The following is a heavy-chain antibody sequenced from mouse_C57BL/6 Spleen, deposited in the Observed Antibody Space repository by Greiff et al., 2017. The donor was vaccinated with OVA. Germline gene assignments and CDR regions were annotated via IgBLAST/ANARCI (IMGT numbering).Heavy chain of an antibody. V-gene: IGHV1-22*01. CDR3: ARSGELRLYWYFDV. CDR1: GYTFTDYN. CDR2: INPNNGGT. Sequence: VQLQQSGPELVKPGASVKMSCKASGYTFTDYNMHWVKQSHGKSLEWIGYINPNNGGTSYNQKFKGKATLTVNKSSSTAYMELRSLTSEDSAVYYGARSGELRLYWYFDVWGTGTTVTVSS. J-gene: IGHJ1*03. D-gene: IGHD3-2*02.